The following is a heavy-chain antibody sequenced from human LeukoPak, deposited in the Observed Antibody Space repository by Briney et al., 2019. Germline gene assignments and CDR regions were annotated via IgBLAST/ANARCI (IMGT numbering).Heavy chain of an antibody. Sequence: GGSLRLSCAAYGFALSSHSMNWVRQAPGKGLEWVSSISSSSSYIHSADSVKGRFTISRDNAKNSLYLQMNSLRAEDTAVYYCARDLYDSGAYSSPIDYWGQGTLVTVSS. CDR2: ISSSSSYI. J-gene: IGHJ4*02. CDR1: GFALSSHS. CDR3: ARDLYDSGAYSSPIDY. D-gene: IGHD3-22*01. V-gene: IGHV3-21*01.